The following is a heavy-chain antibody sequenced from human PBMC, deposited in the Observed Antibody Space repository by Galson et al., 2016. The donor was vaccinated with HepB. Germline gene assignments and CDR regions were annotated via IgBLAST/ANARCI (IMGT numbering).Heavy chain of an antibody. CDR2: ISYDETYK. D-gene: IGHD1-26*01. Sequence: SLRLSCAASGFTFSNFGMHWVRQAPGKGLEWVAVISYDETYKYYADSVKGRFTISRDNSKNTLYLQMNSLRPEDTAVYYCAKDQPAYSGSYWGYFDYWGQGTLVTVSS. CDR3: AKDQPAYSGSYWGYFDY. J-gene: IGHJ4*01. CDR1: GFTFSNFG. V-gene: IGHV3-30*18.